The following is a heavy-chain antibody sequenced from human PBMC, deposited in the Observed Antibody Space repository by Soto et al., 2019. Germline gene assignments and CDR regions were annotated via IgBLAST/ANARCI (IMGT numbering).Heavy chain of an antibody. Sequence: ETLSLTGPVFGVSLGSYYWSWIRQPAGKGLEWIGYVFYTGRSNYNASLKSRVSISLDTSNYQFSLKLSSVTAADTAVYYCARDGDGRMTTNPYYYNGMDVWGPGTTVTVYS. D-gene: IGHD4-4*01. CDR2: VFYTGRS. CDR3: ARDGDGRMTTNPYYYNGMDV. V-gene: IGHV4-59*01. CDR1: GVSLGSYY. J-gene: IGHJ6*02.